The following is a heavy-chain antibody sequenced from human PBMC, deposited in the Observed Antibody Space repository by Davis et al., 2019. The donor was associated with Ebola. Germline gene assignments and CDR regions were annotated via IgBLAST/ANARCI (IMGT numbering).Heavy chain of an antibody. D-gene: IGHD2-15*01. CDR1: GYSTSSGYY. Sequence: MPSETLSLTCTAPGYSTSSGYYWGWIRQPPGKGLEWIGSINHSGSTYYNSSLKSRISMSVDTSKNQFSLKLNSVTAADTAVYYCARASTTYCSGGTCYYFGLDVWGHGTTVTVSS. V-gene: IGHV4-38-2*02. J-gene: IGHJ6*02. CDR2: INHSGST. CDR3: ARASTTYCSGGTCYYFGLDV.